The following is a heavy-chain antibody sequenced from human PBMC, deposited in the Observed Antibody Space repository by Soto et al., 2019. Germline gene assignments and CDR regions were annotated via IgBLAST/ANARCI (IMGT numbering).Heavy chain of an antibody. D-gene: IGHD2-15*01. CDR3: ARDRCSGDSCYSDYYYGMDV. CDR2: VSYYGRNK. Sequence: QMQLVESGGGVVQPGRSLRLSCAASGFTFSSYAMHWVRQAPGRGLEWVAVVSYYGRNKDYADSLEGRFTISRDNLKNTVYLQMDSVRPEDTAVYYCARDRCSGDSCYSDYYYGMDVWGQGTTVTVSS. V-gene: IGHV3-30*04. CDR1: GFTFSSYA. J-gene: IGHJ6*02.